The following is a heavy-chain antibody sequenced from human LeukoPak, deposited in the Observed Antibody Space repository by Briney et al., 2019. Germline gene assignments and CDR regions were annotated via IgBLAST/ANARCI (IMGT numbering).Heavy chain of an antibody. V-gene: IGHV3-74*01. CDR2: INSDGSST. Sequence: GGSLRLSCAASGFTFNSYSMNWVRQAPGKGLVWVSRINSDGSSTNYADSVKGRFTISRDNAKNTLYLQMNSLRAEDTAVYYCARHLPTGLLWFGAYGYMDVWGKGTTVTVSS. D-gene: IGHD3-10*01. CDR3: ARHLPTGLLWFGAYGYMDV. CDR1: GFTFNSYS. J-gene: IGHJ6*03.